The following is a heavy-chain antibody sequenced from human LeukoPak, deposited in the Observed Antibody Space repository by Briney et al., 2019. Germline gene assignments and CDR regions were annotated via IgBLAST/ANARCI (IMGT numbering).Heavy chain of an antibody. Sequence: GSLSLSCAASGFTFSSYAMSWVRPAPGKGLEWVSAISASGGSTYYADSVKGRFTISRDNSKNTLFLQMNSLRAEDTAVYYCATQGYDILTGLDWYFDLWGRGTLVTVSS. CDR1: GFTFSSYA. CDR2: ISASGGST. D-gene: IGHD3-9*01. CDR3: ATQGYDILTGLDWYFDL. V-gene: IGHV3-23*01. J-gene: IGHJ2*01.